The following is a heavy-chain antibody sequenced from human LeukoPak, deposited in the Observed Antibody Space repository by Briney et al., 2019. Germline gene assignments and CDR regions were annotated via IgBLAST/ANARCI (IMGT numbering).Heavy chain of an antibody. CDR2: ISSNGGST. D-gene: IGHD3-10*01. J-gene: IGHJ6*02. CDR1: GFTFSSYA. Sequence: PGGSLRLSCSASGFTFSSYAMHWVRQAPGKGLEYVSAISSNGGSTYYADSVKGRFTISRDNSKNTLYLQMSSLRAKDTAVYYCVKDVGSGYYYYGMDVWGQGTTVTVSS. V-gene: IGHV3-64D*09. CDR3: VKDVGSGYYYYGMDV.